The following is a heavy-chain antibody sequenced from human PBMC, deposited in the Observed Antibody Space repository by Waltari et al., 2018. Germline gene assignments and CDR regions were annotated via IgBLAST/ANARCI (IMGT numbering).Heavy chain of an antibody. Sequence: VQLVESGGGLIQPGGSLRLSCAGSGFTVSTHWMHWVRQAPGKGLVWISRISGDANITTYADSVKGRFTISRDNAKNTLYLQMDSLSVDDTAVYYCTRETKADRCFGDWGPGTLVTVSS. J-gene: IGHJ4*02. CDR3: TRETKADRCFGD. V-gene: IGHV3-74*01. D-gene: IGHD2-8*01. CDR1: GFTVSTHW. CDR2: ISGDANIT.